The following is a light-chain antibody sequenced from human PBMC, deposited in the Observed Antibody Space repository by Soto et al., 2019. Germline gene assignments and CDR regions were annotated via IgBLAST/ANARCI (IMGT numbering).Light chain of an antibody. CDR1: QRISSW. V-gene: IGKV1-5*01. Sequence: DIQMTQSPSTLSASVGDRVTITCRASQRISSWLAWYQQKPGKAPKLLIYDASSLESGVPSRFSGSGSVTEFTLTISSLQPDDFATYYCQQYNSYSLFTFGPGTKVDIK. J-gene: IGKJ3*01. CDR3: QQYNSYSLFT. CDR2: DAS.